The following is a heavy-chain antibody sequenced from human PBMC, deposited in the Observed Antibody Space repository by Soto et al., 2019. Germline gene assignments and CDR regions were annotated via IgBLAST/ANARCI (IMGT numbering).Heavy chain of an antibody. V-gene: IGHV3-7*01. CDR3: ARAEFGGIYYYYYYGMDV. D-gene: IGHD3-10*01. Sequence: GGSLRLSCAASGFTFSSYWMSWVRQAPGKGLEWVANIKQDGSEKYYVDSVKGRFTISRDNAKNSLYLQMNSLRAEDRAVYYCARAEFGGIYYYYYYGMDVWGQGTTVTVSS. CDR2: IKQDGSEK. J-gene: IGHJ6*02. CDR1: GFTFSSYW.